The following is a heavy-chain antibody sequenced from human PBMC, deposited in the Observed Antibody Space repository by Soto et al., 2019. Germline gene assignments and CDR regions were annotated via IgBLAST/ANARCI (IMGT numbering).Heavy chain of an antibody. J-gene: IGHJ5*02. CDR3: ARVVVVTATYNWFDP. Sequence: NPXETLSLTCTVSGGSISSYYWSWIRQPPGKGLEWIGYIYYSGSTNYNPSLKSRVTISVDTSKNQFSLKLSSVTAADTAVYYCARVVVVTATYNWFDPWGQGTLVTVSS. CDR2: IYYSGST. D-gene: IGHD2-21*02. V-gene: IGHV4-59*01. CDR1: GGSISSYY.